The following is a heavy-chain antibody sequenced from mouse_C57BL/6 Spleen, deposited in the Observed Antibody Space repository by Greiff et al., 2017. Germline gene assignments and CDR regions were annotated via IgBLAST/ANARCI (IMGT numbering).Heavy chain of an antibody. J-gene: IGHJ4*01. CDR1: GYTFTDYE. CDR2: IDPETGGT. D-gene: IGHD1-1*01. V-gene: IGHV1-15*01. Sequence: VQLQQSGAELVRPGASVTLSCKASGYTFTDYEMHWVKQTPVHGLEWIGAIDPETGGTAYNQKFKGKAILTADKSSSTAYMGLRSLTSEDSAVYYCTRKGVITTVVGYYAMDYWGQGTSVTVSA. CDR3: TRKGVITTVVGYYAMDY.